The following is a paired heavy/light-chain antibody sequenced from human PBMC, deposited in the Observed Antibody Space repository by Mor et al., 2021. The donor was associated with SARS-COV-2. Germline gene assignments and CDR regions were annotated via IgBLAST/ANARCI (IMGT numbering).Light chain of an antibody. CDR2: ANS. CDR3: QSYDSSLSGVI. CDR1: RSNIGAGYD. V-gene: IGLV1-40*01. J-gene: IGLJ2*01. Sequence: QSVLTQPPSVSGAPGQRVTISCTGSRSNIGAGYDVHWYQQLPGTAPKLLIYANSIRPSGVPDRFSGSRSGTSASLAITGLQAEDEADYYCQSYDSSLSGVIFGGGTKLTVL.
Heavy chain of an antibody. CDR2: ITWNSVSI. J-gene: IGHJ6*02. CDR1: GFKFDDYA. V-gene: IGHV3-9*01. Sequence: EVQLVESGGGLVQPDRSLRLSCAASGFKFDDYAMHWVRQAPGKGLEWVSGITWNSVSIAYTDSVKGRFTISRDNAKNSLYLQMNSLKPEDTALYYCTQGGSYLAYAMGVWGQGTTVTVSS. D-gene: IGHD3-16*02. CDR3: TQGGSYLAYAMGV.